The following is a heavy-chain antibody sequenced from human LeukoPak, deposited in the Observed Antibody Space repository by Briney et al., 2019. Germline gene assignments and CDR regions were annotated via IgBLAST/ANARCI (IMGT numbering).Heavy chain of an antibody. CDR3: ARDGPAALVDY. Sequence: GGSLRLSCAASGFTVSSNYMSWVRQAPGKGLEWVSVIYSGGSTYYADSVKGRFTISRDNSKNTLYLQMSSLRAEDTAVYYCARDGPAALVDYWGQGTLVTVSS. V-gene: IGHV3-66*01. J-gene: IGHJ4*02. D-gene: IGHD2-2*01. CDR1: GFTVSSNY. CDR2: IYSGGST.